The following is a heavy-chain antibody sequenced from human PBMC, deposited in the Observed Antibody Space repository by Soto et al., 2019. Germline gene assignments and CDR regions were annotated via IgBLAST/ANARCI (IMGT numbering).Heavy chain of an antibody. CDR3: AREQWLAKMIQH. D-gene: IGHD6-19*01. CDR1: GGSFSGYY. J-gene: IGHJ1*01. Sequence: SETLSLTCAVYGGSFSGYYWSWIRQPPGKGLEWIGEINHSGSTNYNPSLKSRVTISVDTSKNQFSLKLSSVTAADTAVYYCAREQWLAKMIQHWGQGTLVTVSS. CDR2: INHSGST. V-gene: IGHV4-34*01.